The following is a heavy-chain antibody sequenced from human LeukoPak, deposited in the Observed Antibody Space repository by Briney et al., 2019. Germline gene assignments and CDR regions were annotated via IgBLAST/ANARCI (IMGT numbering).Heavy chain of an antibody. Sequence: ASVKVSCKASGGTFSSYAISWVRQAPGQGLEWMGGIIPIFGTANYAQKFQGGVTITADKSTSTAYMELSSLRSGDTAVYYCARARRAEYSSGWYWFDPWGQGTLVTVSS. J-gene: IGHJ5*02. CDR2: IIPIFGTA. D-gene: IGHD6-19*01. V-gene: IGHV1-69*06. CDR1: GGTFSSYA. CDR3: ARARRAEYSSGWYWFDP.